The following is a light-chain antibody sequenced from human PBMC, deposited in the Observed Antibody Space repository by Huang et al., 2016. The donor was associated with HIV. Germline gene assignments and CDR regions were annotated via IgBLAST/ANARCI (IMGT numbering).Light chain of an antibody. V-gene: IGKV2-28*01. CDR2: LGS. CDR3: MQALQTRYT. J-gene: IGKJ2*01. CDR1: QSLLHSNGYNY. Sequence: DIVMTQSPLSLPVTPGEPASISCRSSQSLLHSNGYNYLDWYLQKPGQSPQLLIYLGSNRASGVPDRFSGRGSGTDFTLKISRGEAEDVGVYYCMQALQTRYTFGQGTKLEIK.